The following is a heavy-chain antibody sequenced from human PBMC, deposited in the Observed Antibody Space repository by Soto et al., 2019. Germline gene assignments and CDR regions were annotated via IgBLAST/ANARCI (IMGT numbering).Heavy chain of an antibody. CDR1: GLTISPYA. Sequence: EVQVLESGGGLVQPGGSLRLSCEVSGLTISPYAMSWVRQAPGKGLAWVSAISGSGGSTYYADSVKGRFTISRDNSKNTLYLRMNSLRAEDTAVYYCAKGATGTWLDYYFDYWGQGTLVSVSS. D-gene: IGHD1-1*01. CDR3: AKGATGTWLDYYFDY. J-gene: IGHJ4*02. CDR2: ISGSGGST. V-gene: IGHV3-23*01.